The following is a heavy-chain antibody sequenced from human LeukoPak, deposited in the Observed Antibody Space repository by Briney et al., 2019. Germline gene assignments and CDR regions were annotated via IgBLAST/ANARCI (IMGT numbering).Heavy chain of an antibody. CDR2: ISGSGGST. Sequence: VGSLRLSCAASGVTLSHYAMSWVRQAPGKGLEWVSDISGSGGSTYYADSVKGRFTISRDNSKNTLYLQMKSLRAEDTAVYYCAKKVGEYFDYWGQGALVTVSS. CDR1: GVTLSHYA. V-gene: IGHV3-23*01. D-gene: IGHD3-10*01. J-gene: IGHJ4*02. CDR3: AKKVGEYFDY.